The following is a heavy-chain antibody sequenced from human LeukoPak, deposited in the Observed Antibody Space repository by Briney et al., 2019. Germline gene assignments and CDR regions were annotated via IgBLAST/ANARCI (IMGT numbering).Heavy chain of an antibody. D-gene: IGHD7-27*01. Sequence: GGSLRLSCSASGFIFNNYPMQWVRQAPGKGLEWVSTITTSDGNTYYADSVKGRFTVSRDNSKNTLFLQMNSLRAEDTAVYYCAKDGGLWVSAHWGDSWGRGTLVTVSS. CDR2: ITTSDGNT. CDR1: GFIFNNYP. CDR3: AKDGGLWVSAHWGDS. V-gene: IGHV3-23*01. J-gene: IGHJ4*02.